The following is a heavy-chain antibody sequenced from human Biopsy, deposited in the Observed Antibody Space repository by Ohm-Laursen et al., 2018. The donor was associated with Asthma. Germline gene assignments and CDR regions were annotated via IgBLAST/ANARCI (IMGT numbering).Heavy chain of an antibody. CDR2: MYHSGSP. D-gene: IGHD3-22*01. J-gene: IGHJ4*02. V-gene: IGHV4-39*01. Sequence: SDTLSLTCPVSGGSITSSSYYWGWIRQPPGKGMEWIGSMYHSGSPYYHPSLKSRATISVDTSKNQLPLKMSSVTAADTAVYFCVRHQYSSSWSTFDYWGQGALVTVSS. CDR1: GGSITSSSYY. CDR3: VRHQYSSSWSTFDY.